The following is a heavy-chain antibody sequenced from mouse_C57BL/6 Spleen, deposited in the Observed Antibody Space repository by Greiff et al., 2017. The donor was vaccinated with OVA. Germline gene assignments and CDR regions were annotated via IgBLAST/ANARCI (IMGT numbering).Heavy chain of an antibody. Sequence: DVKLVESGPGLVKPSQSLSLTCSVTGYSITSGYYWNWIRQFPGNKLEWMGYISYDGSNNYNPSLKNRISITRDTSKNQFFLKLNSVTTEDTAIYYCARDLGKPFADWGKGTTVTVSA. CDR3: ARDLGKPFAD. J-gene: IGHJ1*03. D-gene: IGHD2-1*01. V-gene: IGHV3-6*01. CDR1: GYSITSGYY. CDR2: ISYDGSN.